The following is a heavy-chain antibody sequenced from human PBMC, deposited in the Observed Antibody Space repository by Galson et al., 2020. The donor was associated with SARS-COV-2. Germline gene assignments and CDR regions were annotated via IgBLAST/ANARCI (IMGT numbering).Heavy chain of an antibody. Sequence: SETLSLTCAVYGGSFSGYFWSWIRQPPGKGLEWIGEVNHSGSTNYNPSLKSRVTISVDTSKNQFSLKLSSVTAADTAVYYCARESRWDLYFDHWGQGTLVTVSS. D-gene: IGHD1-26*01. V-gene: IGHV4-34*01. CDR3: ARESRWDLYFDH. CDR2: VNHSGST. CDR1: GGSFSGYF. J-gene: IGHJ4*02.